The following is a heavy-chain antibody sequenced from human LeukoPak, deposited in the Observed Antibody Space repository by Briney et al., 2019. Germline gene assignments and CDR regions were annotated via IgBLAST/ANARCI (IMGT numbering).Heavy chain of an antibody. V-gene: IGHV3-74*01. J-gene: IGHJ4*02. Sequence: GGSLRLSCAASGFTFSSYWMHWVRQAPGKGLVWVSRINSDGSSTSYADSVKGRFTISRDNAKNTLYLQMNSLRAEDTAVYYCASGVVPAALKGTDYWGQGTLVTVSS. CDR1: GFTFSSYW. D-gene: IGHD2-2*01. CDR3: ASGVVPAALKGTDY. CDR2: INSDGSST.